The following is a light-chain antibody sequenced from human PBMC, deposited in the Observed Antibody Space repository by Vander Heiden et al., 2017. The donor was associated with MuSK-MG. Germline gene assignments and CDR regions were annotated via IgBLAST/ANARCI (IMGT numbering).Light chain of an antibody. Sequence: QSVLTQPPSVSGAPGQSVTISCTGSSSNCGGGDDVLWYQQPPATAPNLLFYGNSKRRPGVPDRFSGAKSGTSAALSITGLQAEEVADYYCQSDDSSRSGWVFGGGTKLTVL. J-gene: IGLJ3*02. V-gene: IGLV1-40*01. CDR3: QSDDSSRSGWV. CDR2: GNS. CDR1: SSNCGGGDD.